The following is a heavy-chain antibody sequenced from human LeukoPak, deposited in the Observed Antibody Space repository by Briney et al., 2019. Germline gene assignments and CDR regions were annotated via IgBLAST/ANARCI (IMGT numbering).Heavy chain of an antibody. J-gene: IGHJ6*03. D-gene: IGHD2-15*01. Sequence: PGGSLRLSCAASGFTFSSFNMNWVRQAPGKGLEWVSSISTSSSYIYYADSVKGRFTISRDNARNSLYLQMNSLRAEDTAVYYCARDHELYCSGGSCSRMDVWGKGTTVTISS. V-gene: IGHV3-21*01. CDR1: GFTFSSFN. CDR3: ARDHELYCSGGSCSRMDV. CDR2: ISTSSSYI.